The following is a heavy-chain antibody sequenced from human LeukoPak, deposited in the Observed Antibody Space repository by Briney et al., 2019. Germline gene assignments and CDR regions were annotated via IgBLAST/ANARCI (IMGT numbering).Heavy chain of an antibody. J-gene: IGHJ4*02. D-gene: IGHD2-2*03. CDR2: SGTDGDT. CDR1: GFTFDRSA. Sequence: PGGSLRLSCAAFGFTFDRSAMNWVRQAPGKGLEWVSASGTDGDTYYADSVKGRFTIARDNSKNPLYLQMTSLRAEDTAVYYCASASWISTPDAVCWGQGTQVTVSS. CDR3: ASASWISTPDAVC. V-gene: IGHV3-23*01.